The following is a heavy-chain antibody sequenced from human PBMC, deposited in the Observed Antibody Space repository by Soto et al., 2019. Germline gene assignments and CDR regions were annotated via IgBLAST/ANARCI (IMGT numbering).Heavy chain of an antibody. V-gene: IGHV4-61*01. CDR2: IYYSGST. CDR1: GGSVSSGSYY. J-gene: IGHJ4*02. CDR3: ERARVGGLVSNLDY. D-gene: IGHD1-26*01. Sequence: ATETLALTCTVSGGSVSSGSYYWSWIRQPPGKGLEWIGYIYYSGSTNYNPSLKSRVTISVDTSKNQFSLKLSSVTAADTAVEYCERARVGGLVSNLDYWETGTPVTV.